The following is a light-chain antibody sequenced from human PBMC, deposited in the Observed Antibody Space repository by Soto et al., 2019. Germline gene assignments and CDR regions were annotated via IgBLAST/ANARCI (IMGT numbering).Light chain of an antibody. CDR2: GAS. V-gene: IGKV3-20*01. J-gene: IGKJ1*01. Sequence: EIVLTQSPGTLSLSPGDRATLSCRASQSVSSSYLAWYQQKPGQAPRLLIFGASIRATGIPDRFSGSGSGTDFTLTISRLEPEDFAVYYCPQYGSSPQTFGQGTKVEIK. CDR3: PQYGSSPQT. CDR1: QSVSSSY.